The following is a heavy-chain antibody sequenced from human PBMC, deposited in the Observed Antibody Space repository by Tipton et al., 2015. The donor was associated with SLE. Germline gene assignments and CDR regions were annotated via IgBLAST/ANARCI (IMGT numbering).Heavy chain of an antibody. CDR3: AKGRPGYSSIDY. J-gene: IGHJ4*02. Sequence: TLSLTCAVYGGSFSGYYWSWIRQPPGKGLEWIGKINHSGSTNYNPSLESRVTISVDTSKNQFSLKLSSVTAADTAVYYCAKGRPGYSSIDYWGQGTLVTVSS. D-gene: IGHD6-13*01. CDR2: INHSGST. V-gene: IGHV4-34*01. CDR1: GGSFSGYY.